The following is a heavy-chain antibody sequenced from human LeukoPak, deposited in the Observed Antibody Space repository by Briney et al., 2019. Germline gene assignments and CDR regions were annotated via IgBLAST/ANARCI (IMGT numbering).Heavy chain of an antibody. D-gene: IGHD3-22*01. J-gene: IGHJ4*02. Sequence: GGSLRLSCAASGFTFSSYSMNWVRQAPGKGLEWVSSISSSSSYIYYADSVKGRFTISRDNAKDSLYLQMNSLRAEDTAVYYCARDLLYDSSGYYPFDYWGQGNLVTVSS. CDR2: ISSSSSYI. V-gene: IGHV3-21*01. CDR3: ARDLLYDSSGYYPFDY. CDR1: GFTFSSYS.